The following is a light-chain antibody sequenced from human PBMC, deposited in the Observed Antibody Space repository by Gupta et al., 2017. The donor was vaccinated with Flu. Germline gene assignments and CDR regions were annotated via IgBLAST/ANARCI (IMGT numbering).Light chain of an antibody. CDR3: QQRSNWPFFT. V-gene: IGKV3-11*01. J-gene: IGKJ3*01. Sequence: EIVLTQSPATLSLSPGERATLSCRASQSVFNSLAWYQQKPGQAPRLLIYEAANRATGIPARCSGSGSGTDFTLTISGLEPEDFAVYYCQQRSNWPFFTFGPGTRVDLK. CDR2: EAA. CDR1: QSVFNS.